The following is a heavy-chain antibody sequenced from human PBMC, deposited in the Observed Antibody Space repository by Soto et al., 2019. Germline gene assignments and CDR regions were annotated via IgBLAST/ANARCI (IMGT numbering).Heavy chain of an antibody. CDR2: ISSNGDNT. J-gene: IGHJ4*02. V-gene: IGHV3-64D*06. Sequence: GGALSLSCAASGFAFKSYDMHCVRQDPGKGPQYLSGISSNGDNTYYADSVKDRITISRDNSNNAVYLQLSSLTTADTAVYHCVKGRCRTTTCYTVFLDFWGRGTLVTVSS. D-gene: IGHD2-2*01. CDR3: VKGRCRTTTCYTVFLDF. CDR1: GFAFKSYD.